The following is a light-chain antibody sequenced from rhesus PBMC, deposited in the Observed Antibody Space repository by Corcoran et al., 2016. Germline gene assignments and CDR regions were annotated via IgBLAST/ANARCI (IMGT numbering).Light chain of an antibody. J-gene: IGKJ3*01. Sequence: DIQMTQSPSSLSASVGDRVTITCRASQGITNDLAWYQQKPGETLKLLIYEASSLQSGIPSRFSGSRSGTDFTLTISSLQSEDFATYYCQHYYSTPFTFGPGTKLDIK. CDR3: QHYYSTPFT. V-gene: IGKV1-25*01. CDR2: EAS. CDR1: QGITND.